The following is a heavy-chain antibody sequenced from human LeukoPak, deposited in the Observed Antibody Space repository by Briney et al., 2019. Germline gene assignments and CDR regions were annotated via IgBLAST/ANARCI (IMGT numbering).Heavy chain of an antibody. Sequence: SETLSLTCTVSGYSISSGYYWGWIRQPPGKGLEWIGSIYHSGSTYYNPSLKSRVTISVDTSKNQFSLKLSSVTAADTAVYYCARSGARSYYYYYMDVWGKGTTVTISS. CDR2: IYHSGST. CDR3: ARSGARSYYYYYMDV. J-gene: IGHJ6*03. V-gene: IGHV4-38-2*02. CDR1: GYSISSGYY. D-gene: IGHD4-17*01.